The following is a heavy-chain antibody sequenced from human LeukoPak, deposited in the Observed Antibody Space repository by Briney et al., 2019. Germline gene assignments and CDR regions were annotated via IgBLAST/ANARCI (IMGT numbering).Heavy chain of an antibody. V-gene: IGHV3-74*01. CDR2: INIDERIT. J-gene: IGHJ4*02. Sequence: PGGSLRLSCVASGFSFSTQRMHWVRQAPGKGLVWVSYINIDERITGYADSVKGRFTISRDNGKNTLYLQMNSLRVEDTAIYYWFRGGGDWGQGTLGTVSS. CDR1: GFSFSTQR. CDR3: FRGGGD. D-gene: IGHD3-10*01.